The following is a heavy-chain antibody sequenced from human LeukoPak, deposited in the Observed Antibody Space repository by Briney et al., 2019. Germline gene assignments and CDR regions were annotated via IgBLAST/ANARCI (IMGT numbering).Heavy chain of an antibody. CDR1: GFTFTSSA. CDR2: IVVGSGNT. V-gene: IGHV1-58*02. Sequence: GASVKVSCKASGFTFTSSAMQWVRQARGQRLEWIGWIVVGSGNTNYAQKFQERVTITRDMATSTAYMELSSLRSEDTAVYYCAAGTKGAVAIDYWGQGTLVTVSS. J-gene: IGHJ4*02. CDR3: AAGTKGAVAIDY. D-gene: IGHD6-19*01.